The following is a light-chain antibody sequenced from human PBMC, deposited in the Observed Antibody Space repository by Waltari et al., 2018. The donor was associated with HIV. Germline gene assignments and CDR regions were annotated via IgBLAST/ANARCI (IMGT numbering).Light chain of an antibody. Sequence: QFVVTQSPSASASLGASVKLTCTLDSGLILTAIAWHQQQPGKGPRFVMKINIVGSYTKGDWIPVRFSGSCSGAERYLIISSLQSEDEADYYCQTWGTGVIFGGGTKLTVL. CDR3: QTWGTGVI. CDR2: INIVGSY. V-gene: IGLV4-69*01. J-gene: IGLJ2*01. CDR1: SGLILTA.